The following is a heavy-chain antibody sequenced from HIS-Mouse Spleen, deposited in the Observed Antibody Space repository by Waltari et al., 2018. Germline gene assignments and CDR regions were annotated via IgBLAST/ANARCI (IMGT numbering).Heavy chain of an antibody. V-gene: IGHV3-66*01. CDR1: GFTVSSNY. J-gene: IGHJ4*02. CDR3: ARDRSGSYYFDY. D-gene: IGHD1-26*01. CDR2: IYSGGST. Sequence: EVQLVESGGGLVQPGGSLRLSCAASGFTVSSNYMSWVRQAPGKGLEWGSVIYSGGSTYYADSVKGRLTISRDNSKTTLYLQMNSLRAEDTAVYYCARDRSGSYYFDYWGQGTLVTVSS.